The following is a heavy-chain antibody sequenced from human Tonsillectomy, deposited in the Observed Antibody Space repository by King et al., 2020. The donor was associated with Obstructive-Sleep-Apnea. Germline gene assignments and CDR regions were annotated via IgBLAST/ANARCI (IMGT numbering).Heavy chain of an antibody. Sequence: VQLQESGPGLVKPSETLSLTCTVSGYSISGGYFWGWIRQPPGKGLEWIGSCHHSGSTYNNPSLKSRLTISMDTSKNQLSLRLSSVTAADTALYFCARDDGDWGRGTLVTVSS. V-gene: IGHV4-38-2*02. CDR1: GYSISGGYF. CDR3: ARDDGD. CDR2: CHHSGST. J-gene: IGHJ4*02. D-gene: IGHD4-17*01.